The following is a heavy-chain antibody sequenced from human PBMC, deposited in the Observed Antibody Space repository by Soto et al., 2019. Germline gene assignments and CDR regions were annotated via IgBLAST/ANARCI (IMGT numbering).Heavy chain of an antibody. J-gene: IGHJ6*03. CDR2: MNPNSGNT. CDR3: ARAGYSSGWYFRTSYYYYMDV. CDR1: GYTFTSYD. Sequence: QVQLVQSGAEVKKPGASVKVSCKASGYTFTSYDINWVRQATGQGLEWMGWMNPNSGNTGYAQKCQGRVTMTRNTSISTAYMELSSLRSEDTAVYYCARAGYSSGWYFRTSYYYYMDVWGKGTTVTVSS. V-gene: IGHV1-8*01. D-gene: IGHD6-19*01.